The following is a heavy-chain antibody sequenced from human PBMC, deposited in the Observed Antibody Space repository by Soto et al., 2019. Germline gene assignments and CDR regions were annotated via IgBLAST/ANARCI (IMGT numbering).Heavy chain of an antibody. Sequence: QVQLQESGPGLVKPSETLSLTCTVSGGSISSYYWSWIRQPPGKGLEWIGYIYYSGSTNYNPSLKSRVNISVETSKNQFSLQLSSLTAADTAVYSCARNESWLQWTGMDVWGQGTTVTVSS. D-gene: IGHD5-12*01. CDR1: GGSISSYY. CDR2: IYYSGST. CDR3: ARNESWLQWTGMDV. V-gene: IGHV4-59*01. J-gene: IGHJ6*02.